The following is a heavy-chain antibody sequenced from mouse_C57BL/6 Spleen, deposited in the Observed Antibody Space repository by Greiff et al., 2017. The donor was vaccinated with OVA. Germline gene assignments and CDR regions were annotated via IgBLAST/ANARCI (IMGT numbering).Heavy chain of an antibody. CDR3: TREGYGSSFAY. J-gene: IGHJ3*01. CDR1: GYTFTDYE. CDR2: IDPETGGT. Sequence: VQLQQSGAELVRPGASVTLSCKASGYTFTDYEMHWVKQTPVHGLDWIGAIDPETGGTAYNQKFQGKAILTADKSSSTAYMELRSLTSEDSAVYYCTREGYGSSFAYWGQGTLVTVSA. V-gene: IGHV1-15*01. D-gene: IGHD1-1*01.